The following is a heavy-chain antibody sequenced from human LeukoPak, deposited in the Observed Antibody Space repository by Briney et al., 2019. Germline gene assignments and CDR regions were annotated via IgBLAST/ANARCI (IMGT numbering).Heavy chain of an antibody. V-gene: IGHV3-53*01. CDR1: GFTVSSNY. J-gene: IGHJ3*02. CDR3: AKDVGWSNMIVLDAFDI. Sequence: GGSLRLSCAASGFTVSSNYMSCVRQAPGKGLEWGSVIYSVGSTYYADSVKGRFTISRDNSKNTLYLKMNSLRAEDTAVYYCAKDVGWSNMIVLDAFDIWGQGTMVTVSS. CDR2: IYSVGST. D-gene: IGHD3-22*01.